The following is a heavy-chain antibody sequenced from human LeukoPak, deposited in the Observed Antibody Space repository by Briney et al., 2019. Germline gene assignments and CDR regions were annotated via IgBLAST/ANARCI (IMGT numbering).Heavy chain of an antibody. CDR3: ARRYYDILTGSTPGWFDP. CDR1: GGSISSYY. D-gene: IGHD3-9*01. J-gene: IGHJ5*02. Sequence: SETLSLTCTVSGGSISSYYWSWIQQPPGKGLEWIGYIYYSGGTNYNPSLKSRVTISVDTSKNQFSLKLSSVTAADTAVYYCARRYYDILTGSTPGWFDPWGQGTLVTVSS. V-gene: IGHV4-59*01. CDR2: IYYSGGT.